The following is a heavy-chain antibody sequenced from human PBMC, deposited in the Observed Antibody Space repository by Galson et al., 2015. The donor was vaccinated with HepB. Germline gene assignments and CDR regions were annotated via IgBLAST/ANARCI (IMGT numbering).Heavy chain of an antibody. V-gene: IGHV1-3*01. Sequence: SVKVSCKASGYTFTSYAMHWVRQAPGQRLEWIGWINAGNGNTKYSQKFQGRVTITRDTSASTAYMELSSLRSEDAAVYYCARTLPFRDSSGWYNWFDPWGQGTLVTVSS. CDR2: INAGNGNT. CDR3: ARTLPFRDSSGWYNWFDP. CDR1: GYTFTSYA. J-gene: IGHJ5*02. D-gene: IGHD6-19*01.